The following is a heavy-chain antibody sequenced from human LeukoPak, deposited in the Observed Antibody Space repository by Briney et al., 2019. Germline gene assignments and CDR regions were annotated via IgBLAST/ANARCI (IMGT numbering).Heavy chain of an antibody. V-gene: IGHV3-23*01. CDR3: AKASWVSSADAVL. CDR1: GFTFSSYA. Sequence: QPGGSLRLSCAASGFTFSSYAMSWVRQAPGKGLEWVSGTSGSGGSTFYADSAKGRFTISRDNSKNTLYLQTNSLRAEDTAVYYCAKASWVSSADAVLWGQGTLVTVSS. CDR2: TSGSGGST. D-gene: IGHD3-16*01. J-gene: IGHJ4*02.